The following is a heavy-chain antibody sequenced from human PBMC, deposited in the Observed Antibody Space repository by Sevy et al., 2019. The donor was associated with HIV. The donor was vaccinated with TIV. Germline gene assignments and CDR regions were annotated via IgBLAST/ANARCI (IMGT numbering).Heavy chain of an antibody. CDR1: GFTFSSYD. J-gene: IGHJ4*02. CDR2: ISPTGGTT. Sequence: GGSLRLSCAASGFTFSSYDMSWVRQAPGKGLEWVSGISPTGGTTHYAESVKGRFIISRDSSKKTLFLQMNSLRAEDTALYYCAKDLEQPLGPDYWGQGTQVTVSS. D-gene: IGHD3-3*01. V-gene: IGHV3-23*01. CDR3: AKDLEQPLGPDY.